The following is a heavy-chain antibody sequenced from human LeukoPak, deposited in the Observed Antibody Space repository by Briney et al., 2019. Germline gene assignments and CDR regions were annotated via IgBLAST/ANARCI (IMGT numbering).Heavy chain of an antibody. V-gene: IGHV4-59*11. CDR2: LLDSVNT. J-gene: IGHJ4*02. CDR3: ATIKRGSIYGYFDF. CDR1: GGSISSHY. D-gene: IGHD5-18*01. Sequence: PSETLSLTCTVSGGSISSHYWSWNRQPPGKGLEWIAYLLDSVNTKDNPSLNSRLTLSADTSKNQFSLRLSSVTAADTAVYYCATIKRGSIYGYFDFWGQGIKVTVSS.